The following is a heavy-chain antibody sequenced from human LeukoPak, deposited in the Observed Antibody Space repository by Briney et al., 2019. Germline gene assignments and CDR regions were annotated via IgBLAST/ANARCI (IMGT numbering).Heavy chain of an antibody. D-gene: IGHD3-16*02. CDR3: AKSLTSRRLGELSPHY. V-gene: IGHV3-74*01. Sequence: GGSLRLSCAASGFTFSSYWMHWVRQAPGKGLVWVSRINSDGSSTSYADSVKGRFTISRDNSKNTLYLQMNSLRAEDTAVYYCAKSLTSRRLGELSPHYWGQGTLVTVSS. J-gene: IGHJ4*02. CDR2: INSDGSST. CDR1: GFTFSSYW.